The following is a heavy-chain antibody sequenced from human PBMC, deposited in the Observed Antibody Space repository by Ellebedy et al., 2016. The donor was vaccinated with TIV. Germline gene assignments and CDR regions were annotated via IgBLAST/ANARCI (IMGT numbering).Heavy chain of an antibody. D-gene: IGHD3-22*01. CDR3: AKGRGGGSDSSAPRYYFDY. Sequence: GESLKISCAASGFTFSSYAMSWVRQAPGKGLEWVSAISGSGGSTYYADSVKGRFTISRDNSKKTLYLQMNGLRAEDTAIYYCAKGRGGGSDSSAPRYYFDYWGLGTLVTVSS. CDR1: GFTFSSYA. CDR2: ISGSGGST. V-gene: IGHV3-23*01. J-gene: IGHJ4*02.